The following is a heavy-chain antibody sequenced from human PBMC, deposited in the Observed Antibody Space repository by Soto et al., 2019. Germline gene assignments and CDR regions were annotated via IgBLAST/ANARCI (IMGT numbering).Heavy chain of an antibody. Sequence: SETLSLTCTVSGGSISSGDYYWSWIRQPPGKGLEWIGYIYYSGSTYYNPSLKSRVTISVDTSKNQFSLKLSSVTAADTAVYYCANTVTTNPTKYYYYYYGMDVWGQGTTVTGSS. D-gene: IGHD4-4*01. CDR3: ANTVTTNPTKYYYYYYGMDV. CDR2: IYYSGST. J-gene: IGHJ6*02. V-gene: IGHV4-30-4*01. CDR1: GGSISSGDYY.